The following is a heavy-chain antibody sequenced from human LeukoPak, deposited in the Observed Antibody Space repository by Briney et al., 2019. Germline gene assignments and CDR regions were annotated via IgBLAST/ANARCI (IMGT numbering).Heavy chain of an antibody. CDR2: IYSGGST. V-gene: IGHV3-53*05. D-gene: IGHD1-1*01. Sequence: GGSLRLSCAASGFTVSSNYMSWVRQAPGKGLEWVSVIYSGGSTNYADSVKGRFTISRDNSKNTLYLQMNSLRAEDTAVYYCARDQELAAYYYGMDVWGQGTTVTVSS. CDR3: ARDQELAAYYYGMDV. CDR1: GFTVSSNY. J-gene: IGHJ6*02.